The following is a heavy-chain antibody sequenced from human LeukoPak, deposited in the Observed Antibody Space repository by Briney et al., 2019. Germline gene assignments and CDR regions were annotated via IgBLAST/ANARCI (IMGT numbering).Heavy chain of an antibody. Sequence: SETLSLTXTVSGYSISGSYYWGWIRQPPGKGLEWIGSIYYSGSTYYNPSLKSRVTISVDTSKNQFSLKLSSVTAADTAVYYCARLYYDSSGSFDYWGQGTLVTVSS. CDR1: GYSISGSYY. D-gene: IGHD3-22*01. V-gene: IGHV4-39*01. CDR3: ARLYYDSSGSFDY. CDR2: IYYSGST. J-gene: IGHJ4*02.